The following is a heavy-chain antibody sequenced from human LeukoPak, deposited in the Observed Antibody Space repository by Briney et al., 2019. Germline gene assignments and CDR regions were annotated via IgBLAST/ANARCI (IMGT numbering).Heavy chain of an antibody. J-gene: IGHJ4*02. CDR1: GGPFSGYY. CDR3: ARAAHYSSRNFDF. D-gene: IGHD6-13*01. Sequence: PSETLSLTCAVYGGPFSGYYWSWIRQPPGKGLEWIGYIYNSGSTNYNPFLKSRVTISVVTSKNQLSLKLKSVTAADTAVYYCARAAHYSSRNFDFWGQGTLVTVSS. CDR2: IYNSGST. V-gene: IGHV4-59*01.